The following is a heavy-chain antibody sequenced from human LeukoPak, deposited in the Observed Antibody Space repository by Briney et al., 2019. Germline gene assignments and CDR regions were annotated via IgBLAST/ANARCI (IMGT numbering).Heavy chain of an antibody. V-gene: IGHV3-21*01. J-gene: IGHJ4*02. CDR3: ARDGGSYGQNFDY. CDR2: ISSSSSYI. D-gene: IGHD1-26*01. Sequence: SGGSLRLSCAASGFTFSSYSMNWVRQAPGKGLEWVSSISSSSSYIYYADSVKGRFTISRDNAKNSLYLQMNSLRAEDTAVYYCARDGGSYGQNFDYRGQGTLVTVSS. CDR1: GFTFSSYS.